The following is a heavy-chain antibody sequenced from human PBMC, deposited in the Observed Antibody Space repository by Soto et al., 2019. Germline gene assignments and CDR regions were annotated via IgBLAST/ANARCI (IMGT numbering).Heavy chain of an antibody. Sequence: SETRSLTCTVSGGSISNGYYYWSWVRQNPGKGLEWIGHIYHSGRTYYNPSLKSRVTISVDTSKNQFSLNLSSVTAADTAVYYCARWVEVSLDYFDSWGQGTPVTVS. D-gene: IGHD2-15*01. V-gene: IGHV4-31*03. CDR3: ARWVEVSLDYFDS. CDR1: GGSISNGYYY. J-gene: IGHJ4*02. CDR2: IYHSGRT.